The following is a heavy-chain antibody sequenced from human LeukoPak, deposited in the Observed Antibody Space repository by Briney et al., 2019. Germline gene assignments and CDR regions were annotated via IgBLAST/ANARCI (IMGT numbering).Heavy chain of an antibody. Sequence: ASVEVSCKASGYTFTSYAMHWVRQAPGQRLEWMGWINAGNGNTEYSQKFQGRVTITRDTSASTAYMELSSLRSEDTAVYYCASGVVITTPDDAFDIWGQGTMVTVSS. D-gene: IGHD3-22*01. J-gene: IGHJ3*02. V-gene: IGHV1-3*01. CDR3: ASGVVITTPDDAFDI. CDR2: INAGNGNT. CDR1: GYTFTSYA.